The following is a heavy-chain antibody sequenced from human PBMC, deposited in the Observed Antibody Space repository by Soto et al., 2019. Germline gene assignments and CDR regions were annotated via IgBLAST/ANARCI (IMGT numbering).Heavy chain of an antibody. CDR1: GDSVSSNSAA. Sequence: SQTLSLTCAISGDSVSSNSAAWNWIRQSPSRGLEWLGRTYYRSKWYNDYAVSVKSRITINPDTSKNQFSLQLNSVTPEDTAVYYCARGFVVVVAAYYYYYYMDVWGKGTTVTVSS. D-gene: IGHD2-15*01. CDR3: ARGFVVVVAAYYYYYYMDV. V-gene: IGHV6-1*01. J-gene: IGHJ6*03. CDR2: TYYRSKWYN.